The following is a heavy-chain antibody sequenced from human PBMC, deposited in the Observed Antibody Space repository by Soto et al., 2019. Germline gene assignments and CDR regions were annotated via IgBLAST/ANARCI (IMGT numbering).Heavy chain of an antibody. CDR3: ARGSNYDFWSGPRGYFDY. V-gene: IGHV1-18*04. CDR2: ISAYNGNT. J-gene: IGHJ4*02. CDR1: GYTFTSYG. D-gene: IGHD3-3*01. Sequence: ASVKVSCKASGYTFTSYGISWVRQAPGQGLEWMGWISAYNGNTNYAQKLQGRVTMTTDTSTSTAYMELRSLRSDDTAVYYCARGSNYDFWSGPRGYFDYWGQGTLVTVS.